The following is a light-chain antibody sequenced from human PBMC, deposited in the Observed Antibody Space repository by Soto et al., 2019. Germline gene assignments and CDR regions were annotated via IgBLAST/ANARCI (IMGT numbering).Light chain of an antibody. CDR3: GSYAGRYTFV. J-gene: IGLJ1*01. Sequence: QAVVTQPRSVSGSPGQSVTISCTGTSSDVGGYDYVSWYQQHPGKAPKLMIYDVNYRPSAVPDRFSGSKSGNTASLTISGLQAEDEADYYCGSYAGRYTFVFGPGTQLTVL. CDR1: SSDVGGYDY. CDR2: DVN. V-gene: IGLV2-11*01.